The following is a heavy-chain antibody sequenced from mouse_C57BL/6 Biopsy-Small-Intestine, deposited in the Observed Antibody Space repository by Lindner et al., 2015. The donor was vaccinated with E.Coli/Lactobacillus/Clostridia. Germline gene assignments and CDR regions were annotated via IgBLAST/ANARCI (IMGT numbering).Heavy chain of an antibody. CDR3: SKGGFAY. D-gene: IGHD1-3*01. Sequence: VQLQESGAELMKPGASVKLSCKATGYTFTGYWIEWVKQRPGHGLEWIGEILPGSGSINVNEKFKGKASFTADTSSNTAHMQLSSLTTEDSAIYYCSKGGFAYWGLGTLVTVSA. J-gene: IGHJ3*01. CDR1: GYTFTGYW. V-gene: IGHV1-9*01. CDR2: ILPGSGSI.